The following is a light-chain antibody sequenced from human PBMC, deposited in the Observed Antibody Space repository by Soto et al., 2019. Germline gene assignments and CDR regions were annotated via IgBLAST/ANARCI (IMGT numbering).Light chain of an antibody. Sequence: QSVLTQPPSASGTPGQRVTISCSGSSSNIGSNYVYWYQQLPGTAPKLLIYRNNQRPSGVPDRFSGSKSGTSASLAISGLRCEDEADYYCAAWDDSLRGVFGGGTKLTVL. CDR1: SSNIGSNY. J-gene: IGLJ3*02. CDR2: RNN. V-gene: IGLV1-47*01. CDR3: AAWDDSLRGV.